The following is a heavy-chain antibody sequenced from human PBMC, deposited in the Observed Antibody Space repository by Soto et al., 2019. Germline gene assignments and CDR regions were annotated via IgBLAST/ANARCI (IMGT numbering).Heavy chain of an antibody. D-gene: IGHD6-6*01. CDR3: ARGGKREYSSSYFDY. CDR1: GYTFTGYY. Sequence: ASVKVSCKASGYTFTGYYMHWVRQAPGQGLEWMGWINPNSGGTNYAQKFQGWVTMTRDTSISTAYMELSRLRSDDTAVYYCARGGKREYSSSYFDYWGQGTLVTVSS. V-gene: IGHV1-2*04. CDR2: INPNSGGT. J-gene: IGHJ4*02.